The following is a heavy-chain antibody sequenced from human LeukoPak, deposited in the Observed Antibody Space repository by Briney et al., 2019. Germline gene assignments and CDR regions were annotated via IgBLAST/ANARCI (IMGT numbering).Heavy chain of an antibody. CDR3: ARGPPFGESDY. D-gene: IGHD3-10*01. J-gene: IGHJ4*02. CDR2: INPNSGGT. Sequence: GASVKVSCKASGFTYTDYYLHCVRHAPGQGLQWMGWINPNSGGTNYAQRFQGRVTMTRDTSISAAYMEFSGVTSDDTAVYYCARGPPFGESDYWGQGTLVVVSS. CDR1: GFTYTDYY. V-gene: IGHV1-2*02.